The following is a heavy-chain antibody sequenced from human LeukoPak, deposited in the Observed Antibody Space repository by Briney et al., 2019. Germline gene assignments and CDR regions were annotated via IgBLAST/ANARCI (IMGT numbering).Heavy chain of an antibody. CDR2: ISGSGDNT. D-gene: IGHD6-19*01. Sequence: GGSLRLSCAASGFTFNSYSMNWVRQAPGKGLEWVSAISGSGDNTYHADSVKGRFSISRDNSKNTLYLQMNNLRAEDTAVYYCAKDKGYSSGWYLLDPWGQGTLVTVSS. CDR1: GFTFNSYS. J-gene: IGHJ5*02. V-gene: IGHV3-23*01. CDR3: AKDKGYSSGWYLLDP.